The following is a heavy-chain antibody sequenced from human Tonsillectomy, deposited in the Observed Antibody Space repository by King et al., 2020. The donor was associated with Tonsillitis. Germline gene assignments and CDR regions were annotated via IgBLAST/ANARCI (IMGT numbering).Heavy chain of an antibody. D-gene: IGHD4-17*01. V-gene: IGHV1-18*01. CDR3: ARDIFEDYGDFSSPLDY. CDR1: GYTFTSSG. CDR2: ISAYSGYT. Sequence: QLVQSGAEVKKPGASVQVSCKASGYTFTSSGISWVRQAPGQGLEWMGWISAYSGYTNYAQKLQGRVTMTTDTSASTAYMELRSLRSDDTAVYYCARDIFEDYGDFSSPLDYWGQGTLVTVSS. J-gene: IGHJ4*02.